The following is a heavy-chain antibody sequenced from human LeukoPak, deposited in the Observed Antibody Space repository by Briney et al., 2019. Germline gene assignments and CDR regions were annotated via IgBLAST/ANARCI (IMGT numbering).Heavy chain of an antibody. CDR3: ARGRPPGYDILTGYYVAPCLLDY. CDR1: GGSFSGYY. CDR2: INHSGST. Sequence: PSETLSLTCAVYGGSFSGYYWSWIRQPPGKGLEWIGEINHSGSTNYNPSLKSRVTISVDTSKNQFSLKLSSVTAADTAVYYCARGRPPGYDILTGYYVAPCLLDYWGQGTLVTVSS. V-gene: IGHV4-34*01. D-gene: IGHD3-9*01. J-gene: IGHJ4*02.